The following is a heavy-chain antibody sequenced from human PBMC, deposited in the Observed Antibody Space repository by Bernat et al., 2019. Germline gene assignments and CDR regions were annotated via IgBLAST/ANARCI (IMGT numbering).Heavy chain of an antibody. CDR3: AKCRGKGELPPPLDY. Sequence: QVQLVESGGGVVQPGRSLRLSCAASGFTFSSYGMHWVRQAPGKGLEWVAVISYDGSNKYYADSWKGRFTISRDNSKNTLYLQMNSLRAEDTAVYYCAKCRGKGELPPPLDYWGQGTLVTVSS. D-gene: IGHD1-26*01. V-gene: IGHV3-30*18. J-gene: IGHJ4*02. CDR2: ISYDGSNK. CDR1: GFTFSSYG.